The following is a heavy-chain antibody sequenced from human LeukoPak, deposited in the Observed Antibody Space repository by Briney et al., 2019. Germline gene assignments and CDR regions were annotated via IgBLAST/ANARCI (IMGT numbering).Heavy chain of an antibody. CDR3: ATGERMVRGDGVDY. CDR1: GYTARNNY. D-gene: IGHD3-10*01. Sequence: GGSLRLSCAASGYTARNNYMSWVRQAPGKGLEWVSVIYSGGSTYYADSVKGRFTISRDYSKNTLYLQMNSLRAEDAAVYFCATGERMVRGDGVDYWGQGTLVTVSS. V-gene: IGHV3-66*01. CDR2: IYSGGST. J-gene: IGHJ4*02.